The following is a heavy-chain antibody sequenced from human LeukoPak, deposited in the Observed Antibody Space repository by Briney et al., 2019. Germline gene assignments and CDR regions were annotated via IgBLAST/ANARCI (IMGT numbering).Heavy chain of an antibody. D-gene: IGHD6-13*01. CDR1: GYTFTSYY. V-gene: IGHV1-46*01. CDR3: ARVVGIAAANWFDP. CDR2: INPSGGST. Sequence: ASVKVSCKASGYTFTSYYMHWVRQAPGQGLEWMGIINPSGGSTSYAQKFQGRVTITADKSTSTAYMELSSLRSEDTAVYYCARVVGIAAANWFDPWGQGTLVTVSS. J-gene: IGHJ5*02.